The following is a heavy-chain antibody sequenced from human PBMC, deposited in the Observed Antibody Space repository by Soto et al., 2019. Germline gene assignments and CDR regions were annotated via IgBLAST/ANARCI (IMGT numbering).Heavy chain of an antibody. CDR3: AKDGGERLYYDSGALDI. CDR2: ISYDGNNK. D-gene: IGHD3-22*01. CDR1: GFTFSSYG. J-gene: IGHJ3*02. Sequence: QVQLVESGGGGVQPGRSLRLSCAASGFTFSSYGMHWVRQAPGKGLEWVAIISYDGNNKYYEDSVKGRVTISRDNSKNAMYLQMVRLRAEDTAVYYCAKDGGERLYYDSGALDIWGQGTMVTVSS. V-gene: IGHV3-30*18.